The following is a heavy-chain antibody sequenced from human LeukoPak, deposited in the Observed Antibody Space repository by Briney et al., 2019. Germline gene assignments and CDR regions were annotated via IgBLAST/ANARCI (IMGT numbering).Heavy chain of an antibody. Sequence: GGSLRLSCAASGFTFSSYSMNWVRQAPGKGLEWVLSISSSSSYIYYADSVKGRFTISRDNAKNSLYLQMNSLRAEDTAVYYCAREGIRDIVVVPAALDVWGKGTTVTVSS. CDR3: AREGIRDIVVVPAALDV. J-gene: IGHJ6*04. CDR1: GFTFSSYS. D-gene: IGHD2-2*01. V-gene: IGHV3-21*01. CDR2: ISSSSSYI.